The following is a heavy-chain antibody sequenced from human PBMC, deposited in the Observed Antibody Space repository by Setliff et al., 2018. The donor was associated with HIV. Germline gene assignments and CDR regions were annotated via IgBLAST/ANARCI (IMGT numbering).Heavy chain of an antibody. V-gene: IGHV1-8*02. J-gene: IGHJ5*02. CDR3: AREGNFWRVFDP. CDR1: GYTFTSYD. D-gene: IGHD3-3*01. Sequence: ASVKVSCKASGYTFTSYDVNWVRQATGQGLEWMGWMNPNNGNTGYAQKFQGRVTMTRNTSISTAYMELSSLRSEDTAVYYCAREGNFWRVFDPWGQGTLVTVSS. CDR2: MNPNNGNT.